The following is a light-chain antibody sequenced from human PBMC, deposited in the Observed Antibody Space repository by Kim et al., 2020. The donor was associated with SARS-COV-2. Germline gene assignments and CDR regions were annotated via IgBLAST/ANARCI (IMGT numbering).Light chain of an antibody. J-gene: IGKJ2*03. CDR2: AAS. CDR3: LQYFGYPRYS. V-gene: IGKV1-17*02. CDR1: QDIRGD. Sequence: ASIGDRVIITCRASQDIRGDVGWYQHKPGNAPKRLIYAASNLQRGVPLRFSGSGSGTEFTLTISNLQPEGFATYYCLQYFGYPRYSFGQGTKREIK.